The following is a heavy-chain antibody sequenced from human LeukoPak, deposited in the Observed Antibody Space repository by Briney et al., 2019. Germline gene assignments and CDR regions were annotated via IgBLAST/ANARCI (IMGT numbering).Heavy chain of an antibody. J-gene: IGHJ4*02. V-gene: IGHV4-59*12. Sequence: SETLSLTCTVSGGSISSYYWSWIRQPPGKGLEWIGYIYYSGSTNYNPSLKSRVTISVDTSKNQFSLKLSSVTAADTAVYYCARGKMSSGWYHYFDYWGQGTLVTVSS. CDR3: ARGKMSSGWYHYFDY. D-gene: IGHD6-19*01. CDR1: GGSISSYY. CDR2: IYYSGST.